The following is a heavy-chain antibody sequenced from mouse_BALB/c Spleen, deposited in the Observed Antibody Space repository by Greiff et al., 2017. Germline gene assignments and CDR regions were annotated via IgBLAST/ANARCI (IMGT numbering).Heavy chain of an antibody. D-gene: IGHD1-1*01. V-gene: IGHV14-3*02. Sequence: EVQLQQSGAELVKPGASVKLSCTASGFNIKDTYMHWVKQRPEQGLEWIGRIDPANGNTKYDPKFQGKATITADTSSNTAYLQLSSLTSEDTAVYYYTADYCGSYGYWGQGTTLTVSS. CDR2: IDPANGNT. CDR1: GFNIKDTY. J-gene: IGHJ2*01. CDR3: TADYCGSYGY.